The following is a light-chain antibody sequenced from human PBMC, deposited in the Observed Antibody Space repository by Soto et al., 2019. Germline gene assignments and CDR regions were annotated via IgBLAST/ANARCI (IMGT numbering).Light chain of an antibody. CDR1: SSDVGGYNY. V-gene: IGLV2-14*01. Sequence: QSSLTQPVSVSGSPGQSIPIFCTGTSSDVGGYNYVSWYQQHPGKAPKLMIYDVSNRPSGVSNRFSGSKSGNTASLTISGLQAEDEADYYCSSYTSSSTLYVFGTGTKVTVL. J-gene: IGLJ1*01. CDR3: SSYTSSSTLYV. CDR2: DVS.